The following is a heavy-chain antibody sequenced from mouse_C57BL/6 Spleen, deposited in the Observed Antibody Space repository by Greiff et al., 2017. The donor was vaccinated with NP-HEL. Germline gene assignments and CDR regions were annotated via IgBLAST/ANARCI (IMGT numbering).Heavy chain of an antibody. V-gene: IGHV1-82*01. D-gene: IGHD1-1*01. J-gene: IGHJ4*01. CDR2: IYPGDGDT. CDR1: GYAFSSSW. CDR3: APHYYVSRDYYAMDY. Sequence: QVQLKQSGPELVKPGASVKISCKASGYAFSSSWMNWVKQRPGKGLEWIGRIYPGDGDTNYNGKFKGKATLTADKSSSTAYMQLSSLTSEDSAVYFCAPHYYVSRDYYAMDYWGQGTSVTVSS.